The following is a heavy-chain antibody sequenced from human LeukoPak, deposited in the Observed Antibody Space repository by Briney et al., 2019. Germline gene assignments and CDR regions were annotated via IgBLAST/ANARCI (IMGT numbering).Heavy chain of an antibody. V-gene: IGHV4-34*01. Sequence: SETLSLTCAVYGGSFSGYYWSWIRQPPGKGLEWIGYIYYSGSTNYNPSLKSRVTISVDTSKDQFSLKLSSVTAADTAVYYCARDAYYYDSSGYYYFYYFDYWGQGTLVTVSS. CDR2: IYYSGST. CDR1: GGSFSGYY. D-gene: IGHD3-22*01. CDR3: ARDAYYYDSSGYYYFYYFDY. J-gene: IGHJ4*02.